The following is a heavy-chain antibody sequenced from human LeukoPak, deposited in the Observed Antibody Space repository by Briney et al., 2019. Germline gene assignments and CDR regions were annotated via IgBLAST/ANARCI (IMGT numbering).Heavy chain of an antibody. D-gene: IGHD6-13*01. Sequence: SQTLSLTCTVSSGSISSGDYYWSWIRQPPGKGLEWIGYIYYSGSTYYNPSFKSRLTISVDTSKNQFSLKLTSVTAADTAVYYCARRIAPAGNWDYWGQGTLVTVSS. CDR3: ARRIAPAGNWDY. CDR2: IYYSGST. CDR1: SGSISSGDYY. J-gene: IGHJ4*02. V-gene: IGHV4-30-4*08.